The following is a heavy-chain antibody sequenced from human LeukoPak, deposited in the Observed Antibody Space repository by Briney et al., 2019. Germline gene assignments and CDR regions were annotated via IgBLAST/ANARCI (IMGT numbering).Heavy chain of an antibody. CDR1: GFTFSSYG. CDR3: ARGDCSGGSCYFAAEYFQH. J-gene: IGHJ1*01. V-gene: IGHV3-33*01. D-gene: IGHD2-15*01. CDR2: IWYDGSNK. Sequence: GGSLRLSCAASGFTFSSYGMHWVRQAPGKGLEWVAVIWYDGSNKYYTDSVKGRFTISRDNSKNTPYLQMNSLRAEDTAVYYCARGDCSGGSCYFAAEYFQHWGQGTLVTVSS.